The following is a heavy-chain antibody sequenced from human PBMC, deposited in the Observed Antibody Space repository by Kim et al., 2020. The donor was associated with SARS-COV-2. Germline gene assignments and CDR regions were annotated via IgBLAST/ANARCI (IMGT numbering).Heavy chain of an antibody. CDR2: INPNSGGT. CDR1: GYTFTGYY. D-gene: IGHD2-21*02. CDR3: ARADKVVVTAIRMIFAFDI. V-gene: IGHV1-2*02. J-gene: IGHJ3*02. Sequence: ASVKVSCKASGYTFTGYYMHWVRQAPGQGLEWMGWINPNSGGTNYAQKFQGRVTMTRDTSISTAYMELSRLRSDDTAVYYCARADKVVVTAIRMIFAFDIWGQGTMVTVSS.